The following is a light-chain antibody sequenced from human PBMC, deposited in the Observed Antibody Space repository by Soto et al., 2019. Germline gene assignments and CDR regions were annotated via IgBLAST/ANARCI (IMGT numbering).Light chain of an antibody. Sequence: DIQMTQSPSSLSASLGDRVTITCRASQSIGSWLAWYQQKPGKAPNLLIYQASRLESGVPSRFSGSESGTEFTLTISSLQPDDFATYYCQQYDKYPVTFGQGTKVDIK. CDR1: QSIGSW. V-gene: IGKV1-5*01. J-gene: IGKJ2*01. CDR3: QQYDKYPVT. CDR2: QAS.